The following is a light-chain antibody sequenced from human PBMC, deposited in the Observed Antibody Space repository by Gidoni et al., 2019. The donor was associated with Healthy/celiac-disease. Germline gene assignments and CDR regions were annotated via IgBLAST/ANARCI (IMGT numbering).Light chain of an antibody. V-gene: IGKV1-8*01. CDR3: QQYYSYPRT. Sequence: AIRMTQSPSSFSASTGDRVTITCRASQGISSYLAWYQQKPGKAPKLLIYDASTLQSGVPSRFSGSGPGRDFTRTISCLQSEDFAPYYCQQYYSYPRTFGQGTKVEIK. J-gene: IGKJ1*01. CDR2: DAS. CDR1: QGISSY.